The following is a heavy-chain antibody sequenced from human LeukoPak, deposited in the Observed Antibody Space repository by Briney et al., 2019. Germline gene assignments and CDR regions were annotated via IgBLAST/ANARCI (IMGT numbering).Heavy chain of an antibody. V-gene: IGHV4-30-4*01. CDR2: IYYSGST. D-gene: IGHD4-17*01. J-gene: IGHJ4*02. CDR1: GGSISSGDYY. Sequence: SETLSLTCTVSGGSISSGDYYWSWIRQPPGKGLEWIGYIYYSGSTYYNPSLKSRVTISVDTSNNQFSLKLSSVTAADTAVYYCARYREADGEVENYFDYWGQGTLVTVSS. CDR3: ARYREADGEVENYFDY.